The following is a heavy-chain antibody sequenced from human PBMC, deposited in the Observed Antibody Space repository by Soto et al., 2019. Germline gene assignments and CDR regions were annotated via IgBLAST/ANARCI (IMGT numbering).Heavy chain of an antibody. Sequence: PSETLSLTCAVSGGSISSGGYSWSWIRQPPGKGLEWIGYIYHSGSTYYNPSLKSRVTISVDRSKNQFSLKLSSVTAADTAVYYCARDGSRYCSSTSCSYFDYWGQGTLVTVSS. V-gene: IGHV4-30-2*01. CDR2: IYHSGST. D-gene: IGHD2-2*01. J-gene: IGHJ4*02. CDR1: GGSISSGGYS. CDR3: ARDGSRYCSSTSCSYFDY.